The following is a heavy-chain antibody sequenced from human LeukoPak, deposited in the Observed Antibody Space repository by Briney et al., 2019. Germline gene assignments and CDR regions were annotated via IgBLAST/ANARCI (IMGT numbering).Heavy chain of an antibody. Sequence: SETLSLTCTVSGGSISSYYWSWIRQPPGKGLEWIGYSYYSGSSNYNPSLKSRVTISVDTSKNQFSLKLNSVTAADTAVYFCARGHSYYYYYMDVWGKGTTVTISS. V-gene: IGHV4-59*01. CDR2: SYYSGSS. CDR1: GGSISSYY. CDR3: ARGHSYYYYYMDV. J-gene: IGHJ6*03.